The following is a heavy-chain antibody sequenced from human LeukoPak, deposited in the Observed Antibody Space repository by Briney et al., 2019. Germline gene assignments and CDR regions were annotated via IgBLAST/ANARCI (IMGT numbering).Heavy chain of an antibody. D-gene: IGHD3-22*01. CDR1: GFAFSSYS. CDR2: ISSSGSTV. Sequence: PGGFLRLSCAASGFAFSSYSMNWVRQAPGKGLEWVSDISSSGSTVYYADSVKGRFTISRDNAKNSLYLQMNSLRAEDTAVYYCARGLLLGLLRPFDYWGQGTLVTVSS. V-gene: IGHV3-48*04. J-gene: IGHJ4*02. CDR3: ARGLLLGLLRPFDY.